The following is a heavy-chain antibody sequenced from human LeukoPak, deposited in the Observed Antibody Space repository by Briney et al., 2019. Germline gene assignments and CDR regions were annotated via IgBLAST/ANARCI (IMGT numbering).Heavy chain of an antibody. J-gene: IGHJ4*02. V-gene: IGHV3-48*03. CDR2: ISSSGSTI. Sequence: QPGGSLRLSCAASGFTFSSYEMNWVRQAPGKGLEWVSYISSSGSTIYYADSVKGRFTISRDNAKNSLYLQMNSLRAEDTAVYYCAKRRPYYGSGSYLDYWGQGTLVTVSS. CDR1: GFTFSSYE. D-gene: IGHD3-10*01. CDR3: AKRRPYYGSGSYLDY.